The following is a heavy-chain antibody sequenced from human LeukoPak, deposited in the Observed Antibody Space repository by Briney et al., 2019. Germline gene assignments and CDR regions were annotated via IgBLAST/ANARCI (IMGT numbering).Heavy chain of an antibody. CDR1: GFTFSSYA. Sequence: GGSLRLSCAASGFTFSSYAMSWVRQAPGKGLEWVSDVGGTGGTTYYADSVKGRFTISRDNSKNTLYLQMNSLRAKDTAVYYCAREEVGYTYAGSFQHWGQGTLVTVSS. CDR3: AREEVGYTYAGSFQH. V-gene: IGHV3-23*01. J-gene: IGHJ1*01. D-gene: IGHD5-24*01. CDR2: VGGTGGTT.